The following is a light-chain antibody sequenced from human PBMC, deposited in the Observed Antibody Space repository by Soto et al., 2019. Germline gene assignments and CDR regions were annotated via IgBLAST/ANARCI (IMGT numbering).Light chain of an antibody. Sequence: QSVLTQPPSASGTPGQRVTISCSGSSSNIGSNTVNWYQQLPGTAPKLLIYTNNQRPSGVPDRFSGSTSGTSASLAISGLQSEDEADYYCVAWDDTLNGWVFGGGTKLTVL. CDR2: TNN. V-gene: IGLV1-44*01. J-gene: IGLJ3*02. CDR1: SSNIGSNT. CDR3: VAWDDTLNGWV.